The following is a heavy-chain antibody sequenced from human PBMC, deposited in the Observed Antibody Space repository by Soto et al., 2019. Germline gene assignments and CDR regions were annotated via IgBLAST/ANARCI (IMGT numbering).Heavy chain of an antibody. CDR2: ISHDGTDK. D-gene: IGHD5-18*01. CDR1: GFTFSSYG. J-gene: IGHJ6*02. V-gene: IGHV3-30*18. CDR3: VKERYAQLWLEDYGMDV. Sequence: QVQLVESGGGVVQPGRSLRLSCAASGFTFSSYGIHWVRQAPGKGLEWVALISHDGTDKYYADSVKGRFTISRDNFKNTLYLQMSRLRPEDNAVYYCVKERYAQLWLEDYGMDVWGQGTTVTV.